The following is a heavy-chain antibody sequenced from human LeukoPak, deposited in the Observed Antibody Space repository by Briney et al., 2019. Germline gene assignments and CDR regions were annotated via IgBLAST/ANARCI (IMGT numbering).Heavy chain of an antibody. CDR3: AREVNEEEGLRYFDWLLYFDY. CDR1: GGSFSGYY. CDR2: INHSGST. V-gene: IGHV4-34*01. Sequence: SETLSLTCAVYGGSFSGYYWSWIRQPPGKGLEWIGEINHSGSTNYNPSLKSRVTISVDTSKNQFSLKLSSVTAADTAVYYCAREVNEEEGLRYFDWLLYFDYWGQGTLVTVSS. D-gene: IGHD3-9*01. J-gene: IGHJ4*02.